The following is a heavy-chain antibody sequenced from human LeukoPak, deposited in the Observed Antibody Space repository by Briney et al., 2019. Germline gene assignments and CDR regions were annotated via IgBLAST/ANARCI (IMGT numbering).Heavy chain of an antibody. V-gene: IGHV1-8*01. D-gene: IGHD1-26*01. Sequence: GASVKVSCKASGYTFTSYDINWVRQATGQGLEWMGWMNPNSGNTGYAQKFQGRVTMTRNTSISTAYMELSSLRSEDTAVYYCARARVWGNWFDPWGQGTLVTVSS. CDR1: GYTFTSYD. J-gene: IGHJ5*02. CDR2: MNPNSGNT. CDR3: ARARVWGNWFDP.